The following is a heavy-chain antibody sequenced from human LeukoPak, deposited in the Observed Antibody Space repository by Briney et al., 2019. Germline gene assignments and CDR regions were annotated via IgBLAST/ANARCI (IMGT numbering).Heavy chain of an antibody. CDR2: ISGSGGST. J-gene: IGHJ3*02. D-gene: IGHD6-13*01. CDR1: GFTFSSYA. V-gene: IGHV3-23*01. Sequence: GGPLRLSCAASGFTFSSYAMSWVRRAPGKGLEWVSAISGSGGSTYYADSVKGRFTVSRDKSKNTLYLQMNSLRAEDTAVYYCAKDLLPGYSSSSGAFDIWGQGTMVTVSS. CDR3: AKDLLPGYSSSSGAFDI.